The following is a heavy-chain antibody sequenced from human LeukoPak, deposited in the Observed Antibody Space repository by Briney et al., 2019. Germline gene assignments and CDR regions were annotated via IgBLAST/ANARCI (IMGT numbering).Heavy chain of an antibody. D-gene: IGHD6-13*01. V-gene: IGHV3-48*03. CDR2: ISSSGI. CDR3: ARSWSYTPFFDY. J-gene: IGHJ4*02. Sequence: GGSLRLSCAASGFTFSSFDMNWVRQAPGKGLEWVSYISSSGIYYADSVKGRFTISRDNAKNSLYLQMNSLRAEDTAVYYCARSWSYTPFFDYWGQGTLVTVSS. CDR1: GFTFSSFD.